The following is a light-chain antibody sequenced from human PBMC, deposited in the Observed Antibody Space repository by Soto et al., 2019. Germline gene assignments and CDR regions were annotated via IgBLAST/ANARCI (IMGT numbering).Light chain of an antibody. V-gene: IGKV3-11*01. CDR3: QHYDWSLTWT. Sequence: EIVLTQSPATLSLSPGERATLSCRASQSVSSYLAWYQQKPGQAPRLLISDASNRATGIPARFSGSGSGTDFTLTISELEPDDFAVYYCQHYDWSLTWTFGPGTKVDI. J-gene: IGKJ1*01. CDR2: DAS. CDR1: QSVSSY.